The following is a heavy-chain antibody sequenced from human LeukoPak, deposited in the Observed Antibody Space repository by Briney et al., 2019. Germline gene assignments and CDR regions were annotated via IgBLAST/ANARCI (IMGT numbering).Heavy chain of an antibody. Sequence: QPGGSLRLSCAASGFTFSSYSMNWVRQAPGKGLEWVSYISSSSSTIYYADSVKGRFTISRDNSKNTLYLQMNSLRTEDTAVYYCAKDVRYFYDSSDYYRTFDYWGQGTLVTVSS. J-gene: IGHJ4*02. CDR2: ISSSSSTI. D-gene: IGHD3-22*01. CDR3: AKDVRYFYDSSDYYRTFDY. CDR1: GFTFSSYS. V-gene: IGHV3-48*01.